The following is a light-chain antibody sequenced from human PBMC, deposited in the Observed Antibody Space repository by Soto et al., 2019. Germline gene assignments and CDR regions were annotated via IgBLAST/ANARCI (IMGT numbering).Light chain of an antibody. CDR1: QTVSSY. V-gene: IGKV3-11*01. J-gene: IGKJ5*01. CDR3: QQRSTSIT. CDR2: DAS. Sequence: IVLTQSPATLSLWPGETAILSCRASQTVSSYLSWYQHKPGQAPRLLIYDASKRAPGIPARFIGSGSGTDFTLTISSLEPEDFAVYYCQQRSTSITFGQGTRLEIE.